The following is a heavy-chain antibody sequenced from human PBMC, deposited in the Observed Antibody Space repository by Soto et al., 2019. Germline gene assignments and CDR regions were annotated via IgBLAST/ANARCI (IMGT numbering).Heavy chain of an antibody. Sequence: EVQLVESGGGLVQPGGSLRLSCAGSGFNFKDYWMTWVRQAPGKGLEWLANIGEDGGISNYVDSVKGRFTISRDNVKNSQNFQINSLRAEDTAVYYCARDRNYHLSGYYDAFDVWGQGTVVTVSS. CDR2: IGEDGGIS. CDR1: GFNFKDYW. D-gene: IGHD3-9*01. CDR3: ARDRNYHLSGYYDAFDV. V-gene: IGHV3-7*01. J-gene: IGHJ3*01.